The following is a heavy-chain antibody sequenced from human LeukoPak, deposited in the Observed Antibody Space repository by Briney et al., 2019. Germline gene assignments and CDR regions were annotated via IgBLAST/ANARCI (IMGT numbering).Heavy chain of an antibody. J-gene: IGHJ6*03. CDR2: INDSGTT. CDR3: ARRRGCSSTSCYEDYFYYFYMDV. V-gene: IGHV4-34*01. Sequence: SETLSLTCAVYGGSFSGYYWSWLRQSPGKGVEWVGEINDSGTTTYNPSLKSRVTISVDTSKHQFSLRLSSVTAADTAVYYCARRRGCSSTSCYEDYFYYFYMDVWGKGATVTVSS. D-gene: IGHD2-2*01. CDR1: GGSFSGYY.